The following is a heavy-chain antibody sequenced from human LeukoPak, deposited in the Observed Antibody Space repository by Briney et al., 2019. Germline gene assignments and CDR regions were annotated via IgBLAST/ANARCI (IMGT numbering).Heavy chain of an antibody. D-gene: IGHD3-22*01. CDR1: GGSISSYY. CDR2: IYTSGST. V-gene: IGHV4-4*07. CDR3: ARNTQPASIITMIVVGGAFDI. J-gene: IGHJ3*02. Sequence: SATLSLTCTVSGGSISSYYWSWIRQTAGKGLEWIGRIYTSGSTNYNPSLKSRVTMSVDTSKNQFSLKLSSVTAADTAVYYCARNTQPASIITMIVVGGAFDIWGQGTMVTVSS.